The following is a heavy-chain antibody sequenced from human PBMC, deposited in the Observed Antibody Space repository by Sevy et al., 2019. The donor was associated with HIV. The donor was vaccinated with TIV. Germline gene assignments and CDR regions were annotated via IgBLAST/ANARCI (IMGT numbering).Heavy chain of an antibody. CDR3: ARGAGYYDSSGYYYFHY. D-gene: IGHD3-22*01. J-gene: IGHJ4*02. CDR2: IIPIFRTA. V-gene: IGHV1-69*06. Sequence: ASVKVSCKASGGTFSSYAISWVRQAPGQGLEWMGGIIPIFRTANYAQKFQGRVTITADKSTSTAYMELSSLRSEDTAVYYCARGAGYYDSSGYYYFHYWGQGTLVTVSS. CDR1: GGTFSSYA.